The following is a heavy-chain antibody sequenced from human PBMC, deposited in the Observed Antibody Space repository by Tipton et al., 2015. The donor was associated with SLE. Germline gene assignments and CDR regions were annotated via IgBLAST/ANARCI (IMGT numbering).Heavy chain of an antibody. CDR3: ARFNSYSCHYFGWDV. Sequence: GSLRLSCAASGFIFSRCSMNWVRQAPGKGLEWVSYISGSSGTIYYADSVNGRFTISRDNAKNSLYLQMNSLTAEDTAVYYCARFNSYSCHYFGWDVWGQGTTVTVSS. V-gene: IGHV3-48*04. CDR1: GFIFSRCS. J-gene: IGHJ6*02. CDR2: ISGSSGTI. D-gene: IGHD5-18*01.